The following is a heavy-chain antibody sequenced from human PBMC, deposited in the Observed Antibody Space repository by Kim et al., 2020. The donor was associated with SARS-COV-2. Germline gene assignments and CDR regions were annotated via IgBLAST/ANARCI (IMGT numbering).Heavy chain of an antibody. Sequence: GGSLRLSCAASGLTCSSYWMSWVRQAPGKGLEWVANIKQDGSEKYYVDSVKGRFTISRDNAKNSLYLQMNSLRAEDTAVYYCARARTYSSLDYWGQGTLVTVSS. D-gene: IGHD6-13*01. CDR3: ARARTYSSLDY. V-gene: IGHV3-7*01. CDR1: GLTCSSYW. CDR2: IKQDGSEK. J-gene: IGHJ4*02.